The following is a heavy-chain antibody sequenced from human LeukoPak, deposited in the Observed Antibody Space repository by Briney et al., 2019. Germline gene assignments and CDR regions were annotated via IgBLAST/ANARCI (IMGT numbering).Heavy chain of an antibody. CDR3: AREPNIVGATTGWFDP. D-gene: IGHD1-26*01. J-gene: IGHJ5*02. CDR2: IIPILGIA. CDR1: GGTFSSYA. V-gene: IGHV1-69*04. Sequence: ASVKVSCKAPGGTFSSYAISWVRQAPGQGLEWMGRIIPILGIANYAQKFQGRVTITADKSTSTAYMELSSLRSEDTAVYYCAREPNIVGATTGWFDPWGQGTLVTVSS.